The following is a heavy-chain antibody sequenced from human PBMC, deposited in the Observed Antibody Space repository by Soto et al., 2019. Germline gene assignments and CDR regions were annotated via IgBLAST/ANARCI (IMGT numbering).Heavy chain of an antibody. J-gene: IGHJ6*02. D-gene: IGHD2-2*03. Sequence: GGSLRLSCAASGFTFSSYAMHWVRQAPGKGLEWVAVISYDGSNKYYADSVKGRFTISRDNSKNTLYLQMNSLRAEDTAVYYCARDGYCSSTSCEPKNPKYYYYGMDVWGQGTTVTVSS. CDR1: GFTFSSYA. CDR3: ARDGYCSSTSCEPKNPKYYYYGMDV. V-gene: IGHV3-30-3*01. CDR2: ISYDGSNK.